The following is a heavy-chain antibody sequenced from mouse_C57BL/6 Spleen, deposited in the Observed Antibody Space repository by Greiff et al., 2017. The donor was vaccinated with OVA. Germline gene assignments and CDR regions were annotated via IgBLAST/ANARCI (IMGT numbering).Heavy chain of an antibody. V-gene: IGHV2-3*01. Sequence: VMLVESGPGLVAPSQSLSITCTVSGFSLTSYGVSWVRQPPGKGLEWLGVIWGDGSTNYHSALISRLSISKDNSKSQVSLKLNSLQTDDTATYYCSLITTVVATGYFDVWGTGTTVTVSS. J-gene: IGHJ1*03. CDR3: SLITTVVATGYFDV. D-gene: IGHD1-1*01. CDR2: IWGDGST. CDR1: GFSLTSYG.